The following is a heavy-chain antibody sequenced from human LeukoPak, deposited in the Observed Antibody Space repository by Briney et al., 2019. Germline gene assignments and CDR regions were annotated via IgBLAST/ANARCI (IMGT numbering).Heavy chain of an antibody. CDR3: AKDRHSYGLYFDY. V-gene: IGHV3-43*01. J-gene: IGHJ4*02. CDR1: GFTFDDYA. D-gene: IGHD5-18*01. CDR2: ISWDGGST. Sequence: PGRSLRLSCAASGFTFDDYAMHWVRQAPGKGLEWVSLISWDGGSTYYADSVKGRFTISRDNSKNSLYLQMNSLRTEDTALYYCAKDRHSYGLYFDYWGQGTLVTVSS.